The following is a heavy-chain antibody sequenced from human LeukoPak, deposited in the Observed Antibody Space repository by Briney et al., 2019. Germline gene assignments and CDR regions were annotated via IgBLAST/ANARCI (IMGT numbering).Heavy chain of an antibody. CDR2: INPNSGGT. CDR1: GYTFTGYY. CDR3: ARTNDYSNPHFDY. Sequence: ASVKVSCKASGYTFTGYYMHWVRQAPGQGLEWMGWINPNSGGTNYAQKFQGRDTMTRDTSISTAYMELSRLRSDDTAVYYCARTNDYSNPHFDYRGQGTLVTVSS. V-gene: IGHV1-2*02. D-gene: IGHD4-11*01. J-gene: IGHJ4*02.